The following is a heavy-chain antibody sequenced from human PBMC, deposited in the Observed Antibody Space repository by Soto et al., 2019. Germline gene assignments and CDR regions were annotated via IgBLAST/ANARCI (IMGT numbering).Heavy chain of an antibody. V-gene: IGHV3-53*02. Sequence: EVQLVETGGGLTQPGGSLRLSCAASGFTVSSNYMSWVRQAPGKGLEWVSLIYSGGSAYYADSVKGRFTISRNNSKNTVYLQMNSLRAEDTAVYYCARDYIISRDYGMDVWGQGTTVTVSS. CDR1: GFTVSSNY. CDR3: ARDYIISRDYGMDV. CDR2: IYSGGSA. D-gene: IGHD3-10*01. J-gene: IGHJ6*02.